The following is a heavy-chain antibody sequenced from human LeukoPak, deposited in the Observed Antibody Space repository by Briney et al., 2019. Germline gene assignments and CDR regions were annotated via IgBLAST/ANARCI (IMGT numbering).Heavy chain of an antibody. Sequence: PGGSLRLSCAASGFTFSSYAMSWVRQAPGKGLEWVSAISGSGGSTYYADSMKGRFTISRDNSKNTLYLQMNSLRAEDTAVYYCAKDPYYDSSGYYYVVLDYWGQGTLVTVSS. CDR3: AKDPYYDSSGYYYVVLDY. CDR1: GFTFSSYA. J-gene: IGHJ4*02. CDR2: ISGSGGST. D-gene: IGHD3-22*01. V-gene: IGHV3-23*01.